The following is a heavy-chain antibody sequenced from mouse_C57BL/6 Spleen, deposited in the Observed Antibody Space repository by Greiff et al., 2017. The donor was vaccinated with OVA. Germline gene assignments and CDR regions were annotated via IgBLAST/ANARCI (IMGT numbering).Heavy chain of an antibody. CDR1: GYTFTDYE. CDR2: IDPETGGT. D-gene: IGHD2-3*01. V-gene: IGHV1-15*01. Sequence: QVQLQQSGAELVRPGASVTLSCKASGYTFTDYEMHWVKQTPVHGLEWIGAIDPETGGTAYNQKFKGKAILTADKSSSTAYMELRSLTSEDSAVYYCTRRWLPSSMDYWGQGTSVTGSS. J-gene: IGHJ4*01. CDR3: TRRWLPSSMDY.